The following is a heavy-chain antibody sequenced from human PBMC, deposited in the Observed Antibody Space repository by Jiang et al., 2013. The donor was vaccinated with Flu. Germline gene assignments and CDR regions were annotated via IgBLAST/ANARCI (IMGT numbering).Heavy chain of an antibody. D-gene: IGHD1-26*01. CDR3: ARARAGGSNGADY. Sequence: GAEVKKPGSSVKVSCKASGGTFSSYTISWVRQAPGQGLEWMGRIIPVLGIANYAQKFQGRVTITADKSTSTAYMELSSLRSEDTAVYYCARARAGGSNGADYWGQGTLVTVSS. V-gene: IGHV1-69*02. CDR2: IIPVLGIA. CDR1: GGTFSSYT. J-gene: IGHJ4*02.